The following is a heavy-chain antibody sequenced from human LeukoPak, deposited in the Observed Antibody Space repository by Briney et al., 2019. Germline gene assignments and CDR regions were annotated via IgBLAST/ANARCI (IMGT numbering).Heavy chain of an antibody. CDR2: INPSGGSA. J-gene: IGHJ5*02. V-gene: IGHV1-46*01. Sequence: GASVKVSCKASGYTFTSYYMHWVRQAPGQGLEWMGIINPSGGSATYAQKFQGRVSMTRDTSTSTVYMDLSSLRSEDTAVYYCAREWVPLGYCSTTSCYGWFDPWGQGTLVTVSS. CDR1: GYTFTSYY. CDR3: AREWVPLGYCSTTSCYGWFDP. D-gene: IGHD2-2*01.